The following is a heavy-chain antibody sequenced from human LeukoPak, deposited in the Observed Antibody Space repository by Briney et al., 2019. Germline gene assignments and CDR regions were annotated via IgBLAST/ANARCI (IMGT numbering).Heavy chain of an antibody. CDR3: AKSNYGGNPPTY. Sequence: PGGSLRLSCAASGFTFSSYGMHWVRQAPGKGLEWVAVISYDGSNKYYADSVKGRFTISRDNSKNTLYLQMNSLRAEDTAVYYCAKSNYGGNPPTYWGQGTLVTVSS. CDR2: ISYDGSNK. J-gene: IGHJ4*02. V-gene: IGHV3-30*18. CDR1: GFTFSSYG. D-gene: IGHD4-23*01.